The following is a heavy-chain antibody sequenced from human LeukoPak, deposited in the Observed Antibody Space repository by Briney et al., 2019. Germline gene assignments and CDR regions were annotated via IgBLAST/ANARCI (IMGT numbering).Heavy chain of an antibody. CDR1: GGSISSYY. D-gene: IGHD2-2*02. Sequence: SETLSLTCTVSGGSISSYYWSWIRQPAGKGLEWIGRIYTSGSTNYNPSLKSRVTMSVDTSKNQFSLKLSSVTAADTAVYYCARDPHIHTSPGYYYYGMDVWGQGTTVTVSS. V-gene: IGHV4-4*07. J-gene: IGHJ6*02. CDR2: IYTSGST. CDR3: ARDPHIHTSPGYYYYGMDV.